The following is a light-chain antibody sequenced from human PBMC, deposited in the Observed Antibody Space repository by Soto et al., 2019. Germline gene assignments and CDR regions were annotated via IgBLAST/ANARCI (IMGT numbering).Light chain of an antibody. CDR1: SSDVGAYDY. V-gene: IGLV2-8*01. J-gene: IGLJ1*01. CDR3: QSYDSRLSGSEV. Sequence: QSVLTQPPSASGSPGQSVTISCTGTSSDVGAYDYVSWYQQHPGKAPKLMIYEINKRPSGVPDRFSGSKSGNTASLTVSGLQAEDEADYYCQSYDSRLSGSEVFGTGTKITVL. CDR2: EIN.